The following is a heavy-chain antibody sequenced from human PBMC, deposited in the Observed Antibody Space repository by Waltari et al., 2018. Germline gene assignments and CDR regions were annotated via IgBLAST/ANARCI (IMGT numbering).Heavy chain of an antibody. D-gene: IGHD2-15*01. J-gene: IGHJ4*02. V-gene: IGHV3-23*01. Sequence: EVQLLESGGGLVQPGGYLRLSCAASGFTCSSYAMSWVRPAPGKGLEWVSAISGSGGSTYYADSVKGRFTISRDNSKNTLYLQMNSLRAEDTAVYYCAKDQGYCSGGSCYPAYYFDYWGQGTLVTVSS. CDR1: GFTCSSYA. CDR3: AKDQGYCSGGSCYPAYYFDY. CDR2: ISGSGGST.